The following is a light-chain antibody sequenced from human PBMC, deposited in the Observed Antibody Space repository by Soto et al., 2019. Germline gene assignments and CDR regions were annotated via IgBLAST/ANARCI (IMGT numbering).Light chain of an antibody. CDR1: SSNIGAGYD. Sequence: QSVLTQPPSVSGARGQRVTISCTGSSSNIGAGYDVHWYQQLPGTAPRLLIYANSDRPSGVPDRFSGSKSGTSASLAITGLQAEDEADYYCQSYDNSLSGDVVFGGGTKVTVL. CDR2: ANS. CDR3: QSYDNSLSGDVV. V-gene: IGLV1-40*01. J-gene: IGLJ2*01.